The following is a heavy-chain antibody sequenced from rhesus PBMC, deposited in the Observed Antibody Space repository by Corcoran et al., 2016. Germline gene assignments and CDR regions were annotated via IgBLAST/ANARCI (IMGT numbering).Heavy chain of an antibody. J-gene: IGHJ4*01. D-gene: IGHD4-29*01. CDR2: IYSSSGST. Sequence: QVQLQESGPGLLKPSETLSLTCAVSGGSISGCSGWGWIRPPPGKGLEWIGRIYSSSGSTEYNPALKSRATISRDTSKNQFSLKLSSVTAADTAVYYCARGRYGSLFDYWGQGVLVTVSS. V-gene: IGHV4S7*01. CDR3: ARGRYGSLFDY. CDR1: GGSISGCSG.